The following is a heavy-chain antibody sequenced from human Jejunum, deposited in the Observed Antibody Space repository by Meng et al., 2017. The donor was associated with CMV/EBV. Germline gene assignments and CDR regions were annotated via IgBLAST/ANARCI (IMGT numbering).Heavy chain of an antibody. D-gene: IGHD3-22*01. CDR3: AKPYSDKSNFDY. Sequence: EGWGAGVVILWTSVSFSVTFWIDALSFYSWNLIRTPVGKRLGLIGRINTSGSTNYNPCLQSRVTMSLDTSKNQFSLKLSSVTATDTAMYYCAKPYSDKSNFDYWGQGTLVTVSS. CDR2: INTSGST. V-gene: IGHV4-4*07. CDR1: IDALSFYS. J-gene: IGHJ4*02.